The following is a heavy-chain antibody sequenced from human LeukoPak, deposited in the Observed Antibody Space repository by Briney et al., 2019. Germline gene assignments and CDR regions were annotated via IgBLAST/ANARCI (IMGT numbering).Heavy chain of an antibody. D-gene: IGHD6-13*01. J-gene: IGHJ3*01. Sequence: GGSLRLSCATSVFTFSNFYLHWVRQATGEGLEWVSAIGTAGDTYYPDSVKGRFTISRDNAKNSFYLQMNNLRAGDTAVYYCSRGGAPAGYAYDVWGHGTVVTVSS. CDR3: SRGGAPAGYAYDV. V-gene: IGHV3-13*01. CDR1: VFTFSNFY. CDR2: IGTAGDT.